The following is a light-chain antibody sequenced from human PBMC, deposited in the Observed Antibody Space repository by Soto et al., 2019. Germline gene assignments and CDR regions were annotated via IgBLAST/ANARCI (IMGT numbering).Light chain of an antibody. CDR2: GAS. Sequence: EIVLTQSPATLSVSPGERATLSCRASQSIGSDVAWYQQKPGQAPRLLIYGASTRATGIPARFSGSGSGTEFTLTINSLQSEDFAVYYCQQYNNWPLTFGGGTKVDIK. CDR1: QSIGSD. CDR3: QQYNNWPLT. J-gene: IGKJ4*01. V-gene: IGKV3-15*01.